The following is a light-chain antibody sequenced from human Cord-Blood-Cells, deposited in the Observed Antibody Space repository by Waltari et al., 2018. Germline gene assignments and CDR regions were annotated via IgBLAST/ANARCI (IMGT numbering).Light chain of an antibody. CDR1: SSNIGAGSD. Sequence: QSVLTQPPSVSGAPGQRVTISCTGSSSNIGAGSDVHWYQQLPGTAPKLPIYGNSNRPSGVPDRFSGSKSGTSASLAITGLQAEDEADYYCQSYDSSHWVFGGGTKLTVL. J-gene: IGLJ3*02. V-gene: IGLV1-40*01. CDR3: QSYDSSHWV. CDR2: GNS.